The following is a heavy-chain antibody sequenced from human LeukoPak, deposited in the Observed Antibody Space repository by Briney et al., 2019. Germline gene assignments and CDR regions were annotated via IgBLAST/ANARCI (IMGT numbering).Heavy chain of an antibody. J-gene: IGHJ4*02. CDR1: GGSISSGDYY. V-gene: IGHV4-31*03. D-gene: IGHD6-13*01. Sequence: PSQTLSLTCTVSGGSISSGDYYWSWIRQPPGKGLEWIGYIYYSGSTYYNPSLKSRVTISVDTSKNQFSLKLSSVTAADTAVYYCARAPIAAAGTGIDYWGQGTLVTVSS. CDR3: ARAPIAAAGTGIDY. CDR2: IYYSGST.